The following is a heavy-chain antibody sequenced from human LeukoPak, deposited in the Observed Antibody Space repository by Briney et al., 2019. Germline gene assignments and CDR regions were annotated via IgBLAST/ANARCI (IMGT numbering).Heavy chain of an antibody. CDR2: INHSGST. D-gene: IGHD1-26*01. CDR3: ARGQFWRGSEIRV. CDR1: GESFSGYY. Sequence: PSETLSLTCRVDGESFSGYYWIWLRQPPGKGLEWIGEINHSGSTNYNPSLKSRVTLSVDTSKSQFSLKVTSVTAADTAMYYCARGQFWRGSEIRVWGQGTLVTVSS. V-gene: IGHV4-34*01. J-gene: IGHJ4*02.